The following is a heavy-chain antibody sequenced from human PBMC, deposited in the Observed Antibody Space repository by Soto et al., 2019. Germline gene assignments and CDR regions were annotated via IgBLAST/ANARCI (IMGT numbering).Heavy chain of an antibody. V-gene: IGHV1-69*13. CDR2: IIPIFGTA. Sequence: SVKVSCKASGGTFSSYAISWVRRAPGQGLEWMGGIIPIFGTANYAQKFQGRVTITADESTSTAYMELSSLRSEDTAVYYCAAIVVVTAPPAYYFDYWGQGTLVTVSS. CDR3: AAIVVVTAPPAYYFDY. J-gene: IGHJ4*02. CDR1: GGTFSSYA. D-gene: IGHD2-21*02.